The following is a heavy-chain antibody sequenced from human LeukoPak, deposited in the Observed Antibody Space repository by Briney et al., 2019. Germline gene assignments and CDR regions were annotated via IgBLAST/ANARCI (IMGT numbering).Heavy chain of an antibody. Sequence: GGSLRLSCAASGFTFSSYWMHWVRQAPGKGLVWVSRINSDGSSTSYADSVKGRFTISRDNAKNTLYLQMNSLRAEDTAVYYCATMVHYYYGMDVWGQGTTVTVSS. CDR1: GFTFSSYW. CDR3: ATMVHYYYGMDV. V-gene: IGHV3-74*01. D-gene: IGHD3-10*01. J-gene: IGHJ6*02. CDR2: INSDGSST.